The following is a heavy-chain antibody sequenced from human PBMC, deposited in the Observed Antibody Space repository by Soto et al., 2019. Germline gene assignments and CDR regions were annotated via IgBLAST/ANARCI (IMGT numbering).Heavy chain of an antibody. CDR3: AKLPRGYYDFWSGYLPYYYGMGV. Sequence: PGGSLRLSCAASGFTFSSYAMSWVRQAPGKGLEWVSAISGSGGSTYYADSVKGRFAISRDNSKNTLYLQMNSLRAEDTAVYYCAKLPRGYYDFWSGYLPYYYGMGVWGQGTTVTVSS. CDR2: ISGSGGST. V-gene: IGHV3-23*01. D-gene: IGHD3-3*01. CDR1: GFTFSSYA. J-gene: IGHJ6*02.